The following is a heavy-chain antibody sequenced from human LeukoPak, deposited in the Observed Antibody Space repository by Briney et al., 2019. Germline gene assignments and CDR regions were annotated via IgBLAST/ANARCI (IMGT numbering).Heavy chain of an antibody. J-gene: IGHJ4*02. V-gene: IGHV3-64*01. D-gene: IGHD2-8*02. CDR3: ARGPDVVLVSHWSFFDY. Sequence: GGSLRLSCAASGFTFSSYAMHWVRQVPGKGLEYVSAISSSGGSTYYANSVKGRFTISRGNSKNTLYLQMGSLRTEGMAIYYCARGPDVVLVSHWSFFDYWGQGTLVTVSS. CDR2: ISSSGGST. CDR1: GFTFSSYA.